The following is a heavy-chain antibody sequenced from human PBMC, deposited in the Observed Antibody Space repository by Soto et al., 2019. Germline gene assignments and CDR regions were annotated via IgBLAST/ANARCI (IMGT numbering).Heavy chain of an antibody. CDR2: INPSGGST. Sequence: LTSYYMRWVRQAPGQGLEWMGIINPSGGSTSYAQKFQGRVTMTRDTSTSTVYMELSSLRSEDTAVYYCAGAMVPTYYFDYWGQGTLVTVSS. V-gene: IGHV1-46*01. D-gene: IGHD3-10*01. CDR3: AGAMVPTYYFDY. J-gene: IGHJ4*02. CDR1: LTSYY.